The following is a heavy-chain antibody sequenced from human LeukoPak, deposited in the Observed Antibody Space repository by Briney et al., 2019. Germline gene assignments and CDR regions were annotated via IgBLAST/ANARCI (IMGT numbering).Heavy chain of an antibody. CDR2: IYTSGST. V-gene: IGHV4-61*02. CDR3: ARSRGYSYGAY. Sequence: SETLSLTCTVSGGSISSGSYYWSWIRQPAGKGLEWIGRIYTSGSTNYNPSLKSRVTISVDTSKNQFSLKLSSVTAADTAVNYCARSRGYSYGAYWGQGTLVTVSS. CDR1: GGSISSGSYY. J-gene: IGHJ4*02. D-gene: IGHD5-18*01.